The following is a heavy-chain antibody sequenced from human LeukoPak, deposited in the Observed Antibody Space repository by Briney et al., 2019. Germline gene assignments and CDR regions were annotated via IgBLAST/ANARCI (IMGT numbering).Heavy chain of an antibody. CDR2: IIPIFGTA. Sequence: SVKVSCKASGGTFSSYAISWVRQAPGQGLEWMGGIIPIFGTANYAQKFQGRVTITADKSTSTAYMELSSLRSEDTAVYYCARMPGIAVAGMGDAFDIWGQGTMVTVSS. J-gene: IGHJ3*02. CDR3: ARMPGIAVAGMGDAFDI. D-gene: IGHD6-19*01. CDR1: GGTFSSYA. V-gene: IGHV1-69*06.